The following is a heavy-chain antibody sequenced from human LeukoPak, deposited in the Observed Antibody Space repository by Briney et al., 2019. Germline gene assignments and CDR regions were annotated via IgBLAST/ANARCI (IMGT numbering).Heavy chain of an antibody. D-gene: IGHD6-25*01. CDR1: GFTFSRYG. CDR2: ISYDGSNK. J-gene: IGHJ4*02. Sequence: GGCLRLSCAASGFTFSRYGMHWGREAPGKGLEWVAVISYDGSNKYYADSVKGRFTISRDNSKNTLYLQMNSLRAEDTAMYYCAKSVRSGVDYWGQGTLVTVSS. V-gene: IGHV3-30*18. CDR3: AKSVRSGVDY.